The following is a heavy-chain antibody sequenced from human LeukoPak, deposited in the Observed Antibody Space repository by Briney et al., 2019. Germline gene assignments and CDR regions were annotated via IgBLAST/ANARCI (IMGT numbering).Heavy chain of an antibody. Sequence: GGSLRLSCAASGFTFSSYWMHWVRQAPGKGLVWVSRINSDGSSTSYADSVKGRFTISRDNAKNTLYLQMNSLRAEDTAVYYCARDAQSFLTGYFYYYYYYYMDVWGKGTTVTVSS. V-gene: IGHV3-74*01. CDR3: ARDAQSFLTGYFYYYYYYYMDV. D-gene: IGHD3-9*01. CDR1: GFTFSSYW. CDR2: INSDGSST. J-gene: IGHJ6*03.